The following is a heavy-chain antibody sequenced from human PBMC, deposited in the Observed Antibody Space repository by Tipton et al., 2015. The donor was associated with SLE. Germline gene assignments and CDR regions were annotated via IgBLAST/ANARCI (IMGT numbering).Heavy chain of an antibody. V-gene: IGHV4-39*07. J-gene: IGHJ2*01. CDR3: ARVLRGGLNL. D-gene: IGHD3-16*01. CDR2: INHSGST. CDR1: GASMSRNNHY. Sequence: TLSLTCSVSGASMSRNNHYWGCIRQPPGKGLEWIGEINHSGSTNYNPSLKSRVTVLVDTSKNQFSLKLRSLTAADTAVYYCARVLRGGLNLWGRGTLVTVSS.